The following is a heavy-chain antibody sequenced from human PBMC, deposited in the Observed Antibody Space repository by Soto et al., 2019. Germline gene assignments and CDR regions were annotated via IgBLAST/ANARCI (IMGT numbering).Heavy chain of an antibody. CDR1: DGSMNSDSSY. D-gene: IGHD3-22*01. Sequence: QLPLQESGPGLVKPSETLSLTCRVSDGSMNSDSSYWGWIRQPPGKGMEWIGVINHSGSTYHNLSLKGRVTMSVDASRNQFSLKLTSMTAADTAVYYCARLGGYVSVGYYYLWDSWGQGTLVTVSS. CDR3: ARLGGYVSVGYYYLWDS. J-gene: IGHJ4*02. V-gene: IGHV4-39*01. CDR2: INHSGST.